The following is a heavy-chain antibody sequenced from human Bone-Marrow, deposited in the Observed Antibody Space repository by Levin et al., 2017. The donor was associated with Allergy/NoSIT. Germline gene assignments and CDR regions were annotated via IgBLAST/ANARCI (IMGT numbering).Heavy chain of an antibody. J-gene: IGHJ3*02. CDR3: AKGGEWDAFDI. D-gene: IGHD3-16*01. CDR1: GFMFSSYA. CDR2: IIGSGDSK. V-gene: IGHV3-23*01. Sequence: GGSLRLSCAASGFMFSSYAMSWVRQAPGKGLEWVSAIIGSGDSKYYEDSVKGRFTMSRDNSKNTVYLQMNSLRAEDTAVYYCAKGGEWDAFDIWGQGTLVTVSS.